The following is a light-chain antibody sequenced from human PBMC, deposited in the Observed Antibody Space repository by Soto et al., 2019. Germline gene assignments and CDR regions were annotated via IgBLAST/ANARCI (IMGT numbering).Light chain of an antibody. Sequence: EIVLTQSPGTLSLSPGERATLSCRASQSLNSNYLAWHQQKPGQAPRLLIYDTFSRATGIPDRFSGSGSGTDFTLTISRLEPEDFAVYFCQQYDYLITFGQGTRLESK. V-gene: IGKV3-20*01. J-gene: IGKJ5*01. CDR1: QSLNSNY. CDR3: QQYDYLIT. CDR2: DTF.